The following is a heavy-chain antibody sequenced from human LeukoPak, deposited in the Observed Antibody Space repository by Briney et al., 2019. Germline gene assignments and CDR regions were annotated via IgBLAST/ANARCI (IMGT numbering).Heavy chain of an antibody. CDR1: GLTFSYYW. Sequence: GGSLRLSCAASGLTFSYYWMNWVRQAPGKGLEWVANINQDGSEKYYVDSVKGRFTISRDNAKNSLYLQMNSLRAEDAAVYYCATYCYDNTGLIWGQGTLVTVSS. V-gene: IGHV3-7*01. CDR3: ATYCYDNTGLI. J-gene: IGHJ4*02. D-gene: IGHD3-22*01. CDR2: INQDGSEK.